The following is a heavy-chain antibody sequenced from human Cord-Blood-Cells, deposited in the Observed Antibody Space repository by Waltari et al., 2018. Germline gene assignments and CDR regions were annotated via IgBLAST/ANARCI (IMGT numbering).Heavy chain of an antibody. V-gene: IGHV1-8*01. CDR1: GYTFTSYD. Sequence: QVQLVQSGAEVKKPGASVKVSCKASGYTFTSYDINWVRQATGQGLEWMGWKNPNSGNKGYAQKCQGRVTMTRNTSISTAYMELSSLRSEDTAVYYCARRGWVRGSYYTPGYWGQGTLVTVSS. J-gene: IGHJ4*02. CDR2: KNPNSGNK. CDR3: ARRGWVRGSYYTPGY. D-gene: IGHD1-26*01.